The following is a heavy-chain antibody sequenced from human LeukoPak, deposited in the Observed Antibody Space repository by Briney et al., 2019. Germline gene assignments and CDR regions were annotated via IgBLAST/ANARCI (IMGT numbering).Heavy chain of an antibody. Sequence: GASVKVSCKASGYTFTSYYMHWVRQAPGQGLEWMGKINPSDGSTNYAQKFQGRVTITADESTSTAYMELSSLRSEDTAVYYCARGLRVRVSPFDPWGQGTLVTVSS. CDR1: GYTFTSYY. CDR2: INPSDGST. J-gene: IGHJ5*02. D-gene: IGHD3-10*01. CDR3: ARGLRVRVSPFDP. V-gene: IGHV1-46*01.